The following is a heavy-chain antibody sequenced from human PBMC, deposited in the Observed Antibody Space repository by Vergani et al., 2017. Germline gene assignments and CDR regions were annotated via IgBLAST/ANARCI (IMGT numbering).Heavy chain of an antibody. Sequence: QVQLQESGPGLVKPSETLSLTCTVSGGSLINYYWSWVRQPPGKGLEWIGYIYSSGSTTYNPSLKSRLTMSVDPSKNQFSLKLRSVTLADTAVYYCARTIGHCSNSNCYYLAYWGQGTLVTVSS. CDR1: GGSLINYY. J-gene: IGHJ4*02. V-gene: IGHV4-59*01. CDR2: IYSSGST. D-gene: IGHD2-2*01. CDR3: ARTIGHCSNSNCYYLAY.